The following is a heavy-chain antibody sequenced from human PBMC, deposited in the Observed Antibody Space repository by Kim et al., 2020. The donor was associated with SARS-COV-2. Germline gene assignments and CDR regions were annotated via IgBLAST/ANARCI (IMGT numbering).Heavy chain of an antibody. CDR3: AREFGREGAGHLDN. CDR1: GFSFSDYA. J-gene: IGHJ4*02. D-gene: IGHD1-26*01. Sequence: GGSLRLSCVVSGFSFSDYAMHWIRQAPGKGLECLSYIRSSGGHTNYADSVKGRFTISRDNANNALYLQMNSLRAEDTAVYYCAREFGREGAGHLDNWGQGALVTVSP. V-gene: IGHV3-11*05. CDR2: IRSSGGHT.